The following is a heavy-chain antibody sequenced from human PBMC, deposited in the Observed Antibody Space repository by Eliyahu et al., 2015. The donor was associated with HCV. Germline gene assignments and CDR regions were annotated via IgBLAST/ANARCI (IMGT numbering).Heavy chain of an antibody. V-gene: IGHV4-39*07. CDR3: ARVEAVTTPYYMDV. D-gene: IGHD6-13*01. Sequence: QLQLQESGPGLVKPSETLSLTCXVSGGSISSSSYYWGWIRQPPGKGLEWIGSIYYSGSTYYNPSLKSRVTISVDTSKNQFSLKLSSVTAADTAVYYCARVEAVTTPYYMDVWGKGTTVTVSS. CDR2: IYYSGST. J-gene: IGHJ6*03. CDR1: GGSISSSSYY.